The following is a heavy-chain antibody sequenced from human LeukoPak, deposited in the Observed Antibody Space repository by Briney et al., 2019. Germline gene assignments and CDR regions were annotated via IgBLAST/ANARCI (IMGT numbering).Heavy chain of an antibody. CDR1: GFTFSGYA. CDR2: INSDGSST. J-gene: IGHJ4*02. D-gene: IGHD3-10*01. Sequence: GGSLRLSCAASGFTFSGYAMSWVRLAPGEGLEWVSRINSDGSSTTYADSVKGRFTTSRDNAKNTLYLQMNSLRGEDMAVYYCARGWFGPDYWGLGTLVTVSS. CDR3: ARGWFGPDY. V-gene: IGHV3-74*01.